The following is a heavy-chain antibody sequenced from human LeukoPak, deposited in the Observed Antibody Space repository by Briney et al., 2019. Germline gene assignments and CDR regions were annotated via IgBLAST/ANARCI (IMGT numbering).Heavy chain of an antibody. V-gene: IGHV4-4*07. CDR2: IYTSGST. J-gene: IGHJ4*02. CDR1: GGSISSYY. CDR3: ARDGGRRYYYGSGSYPDY. Sequence: SETLSLTCTVSGGSISSYYWSWIRQPAGKGLEWIGRIYTSGSTNYNPSLKSRVTMSVDTSKNQFSLKLGSVTAADTAVYYCARDGGRRYYYGSGSYPDYWGQGTLVTVSS. D-gene: IGHD3-10*01.